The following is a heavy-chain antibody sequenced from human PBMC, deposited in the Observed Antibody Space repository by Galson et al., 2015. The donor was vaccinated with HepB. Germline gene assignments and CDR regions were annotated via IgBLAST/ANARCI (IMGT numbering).Heavy chain of an antibody. Sequence: SVKVSCKASGYTFTSYGISWVRQAPGQGLEWMGWISAYNGNTNYAQKLQGRVTMTTDTSTSTAYMELRSLRSDDTAVYYCARDCGGDCPWDFQHWGQGTLVTVSS. D-gene: IGHD2-21*02. CDR1: GYTFTSYG. V-gene: IGHV1-18*01. CDR2: ISAYNGNT. CDR3: ARDCGGDCPWDFQH. J-gene: IGHJ1*01.